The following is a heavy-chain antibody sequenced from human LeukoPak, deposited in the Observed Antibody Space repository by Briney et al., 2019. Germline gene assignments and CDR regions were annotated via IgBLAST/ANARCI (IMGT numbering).Heavy chain of an antibody. D-gene: IGHD3-10*01. CDR2: TYYRPKWYD. CDR1: GDSVSSNSAV. CDR3: VRDSYGSGIFKY. Sequence: SQTLSLTCAISGDSVSSNSAVWNWIRQSPSRGLEWLGRTYYRPKWYDDYAVSVKSRMIITPDTSKNQFSLQLNSVTPEDTAVYYCVRDSYGSGIFKYWGQGILITVSA. J-gene: IGHJ4*02. V-gene: IGHV6-1*01.